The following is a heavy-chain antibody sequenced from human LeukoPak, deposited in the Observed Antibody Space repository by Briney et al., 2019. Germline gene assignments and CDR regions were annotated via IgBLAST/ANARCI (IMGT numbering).Heavy chain of an antibody. CDR1: GFIFSNKY. CDR3: AGRPHGDHPFFDY. CDR2: IYSGGST. D-gene: IGHD3-3*02. J-gene: IGHJ4*02. Sequence: GGSLRLSCAASGFIFSNKYMSWVRQAPGKGLEWVSVIYSGGSTYYAESVKGRFTITRDISKNTLYLQMNSLRVEDTAVYFCAGRPHGDHPFFDYWGPGTLVIVSS. V-gene: IGHV3-53*01.